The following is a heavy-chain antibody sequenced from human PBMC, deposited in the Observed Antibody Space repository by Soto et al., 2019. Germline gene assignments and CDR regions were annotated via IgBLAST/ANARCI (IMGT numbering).Heavy chain of an antibody. V-gene: IGHV4-38-2*02. J-gene: IGHJ4*02. CDR2: IYHSGST. CDR3: ARDNIGNYVGGGKDY. D-gene: IGHD1-26*01. Sequence: SETLSLTCTVSGYSISSGYYWGWIRQPPGKGLEWIGSIYHSGSTYYNPSLKSRVTISVDTSKNQFSLKLSSVTAADTAVYYCARDNIGNYVGGGKDYWGQGTLVTVSS. CDR1: GYSISSGYY.